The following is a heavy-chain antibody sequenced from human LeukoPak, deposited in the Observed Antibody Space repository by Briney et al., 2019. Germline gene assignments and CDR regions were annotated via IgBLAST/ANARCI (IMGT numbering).Heavy chain of an antibody. Sequence: PSETLSLTCTVSGGSISSYYWSWIRQPPGKGLEWIGYIYYTGTTNYNPSLKSRVTISVDTSKNQFSLKLGSVTAADTAVYYCARRNKGLADVWGQGTTVTVSS. J-gene: IGHJ6*02. V-gene: IGHV4-59*01. CDR3: ARRNKGLADV. CDR1: GGSISSYY. CDR2: IYYTGTT. D-gene: IGHD1-14*01.